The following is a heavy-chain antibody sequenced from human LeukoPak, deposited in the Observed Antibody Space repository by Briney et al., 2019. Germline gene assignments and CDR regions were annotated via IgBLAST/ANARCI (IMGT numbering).Heavy chain of an antibody. D-gene: IGHD6-6*01. CDR3: ARVRASSIAARQGFDP. J-gene: IGHJ5*02. V-gene: IGHV3-23*01. CDR2: ISGSGDST. Sequence: GGSLRLSCAASGFTFSNYAMRWVRQAPGKGLEWVSGISGSGDSTYYADSVKGRFTISRDNAKNSLYLQMNSLRAEDTAVYYCARVRASSIAARQGFDPWGQGTLVTVSS. CDR1: GFTFSNYA.